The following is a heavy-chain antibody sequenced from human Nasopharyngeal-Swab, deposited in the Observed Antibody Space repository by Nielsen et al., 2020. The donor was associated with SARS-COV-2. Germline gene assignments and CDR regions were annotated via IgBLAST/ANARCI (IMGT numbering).Heavy chain of an antibody. J-gene: IGHJ6*02. V-gene: IGHV3-21*01. CDR1: GFTFSSYS. CDR3: ARGVEVGVPYYYYGMDV. Sequence: GESLKISCAASGFTFSSYSMNWVRQAPGKGLEWVSSISSSSSYIYYADSVKGRFTISRDNAKNSLSLQMNSLRAEDTAVYYCARGVEVGVPYYYYGMDVWGQGTTVTVSS. D-gene: IGHD3-3*01. CDR2: ISSSSSYI.